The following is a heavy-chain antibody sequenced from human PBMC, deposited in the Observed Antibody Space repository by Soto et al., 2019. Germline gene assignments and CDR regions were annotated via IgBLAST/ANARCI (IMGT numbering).Heavy chain of an antibody. V-gene: IGHV3-30-3*01. Sequence: GGSLRLSCAASGFTFSSYAMHWVRQAPGKGLEWVAVISYDGSNKYYADSVKGRFTISRDNSKNTLYLQMNSLRAEDTAVYYCARGGYSYGGYYYYYGMDVWGQGTTVTVSS. CDR1: GFTFSSYA. J-gene: IGHJ6*02. D-gene: IGHD5-18*01. CDR3: ARGGYSYGGYYYYYGMDV. CDR2: ISYDGSNK.